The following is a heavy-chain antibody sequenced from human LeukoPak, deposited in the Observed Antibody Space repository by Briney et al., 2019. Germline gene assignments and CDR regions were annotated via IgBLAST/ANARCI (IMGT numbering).Heavy chain of an antibody. CDR2: IYYSGST. J-gene: IGHJ6*02. D-gene: IGHD6-19*01. Sequence: SATLSLTCTVSGGSISSYYWSWIRQPPGKGLEWIGDIYYSGSTNYNPSLKSRVTISVDTYKNQFSLKLSSVTAADTAVYYCARDSGSSGWYQKNYYYYYGMDVWGQGTTVTVSS. V-gene: IGHV4-59*01. CDR1: GGSISSYY. CDR3: ARDSGSSGWYQKNYYYYYGMDV.